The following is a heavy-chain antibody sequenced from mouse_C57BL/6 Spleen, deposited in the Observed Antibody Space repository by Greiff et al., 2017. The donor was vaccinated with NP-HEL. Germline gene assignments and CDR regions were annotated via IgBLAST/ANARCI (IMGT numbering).Heavy chain of an antibody. Sequence: EVQLQESGPGLVKPSQSLSLTCSVTGYSITSGYYWNWIRQFPGNKLEWMGYISYDGSNNYNPSLKNRISITRDTSKNQFFLKLNSVTTEDTATYYCARERTGNYYAMDYWGQGTSVTVSS. J-gene: IGHJ4*01. V-gene: IGHV3-6*01. CDR1: GYSITSGYY. D-gene: IGHD4-1*01. CDR3: ARERTGNYYAMDY. CDR2: ISYDGSN.